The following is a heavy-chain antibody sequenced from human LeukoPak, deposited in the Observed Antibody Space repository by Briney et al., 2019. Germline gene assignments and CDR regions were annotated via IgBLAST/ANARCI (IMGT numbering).Heavy chain of an antibody. CDR3: AKSITMVRGVIRSVGFDP. CDR2: MNPNSGNT. CDR1: GSTFTSYD. J-gene: IGHJ5*02. V-gene: IGHV1-8*01. Sequence: ASVKVSCKASGSTFTSYDINWVRQATGQGLEWMGWMNPNSGNTGYEQKFQGRVTMTRNTTISTAYMELSSLRSEDTAVYYCAKSITMVRGVIRSVGFDPWGQGTLVTVSS. D-gene: IGHD3-10*01.